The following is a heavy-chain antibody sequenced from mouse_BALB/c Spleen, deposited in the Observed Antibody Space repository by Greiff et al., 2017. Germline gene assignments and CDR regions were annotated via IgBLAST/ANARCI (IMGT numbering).Heavy chain of an antibody. D-gene: IGHD1-2*01. CDR3: AREGITTATLYFDY. CDR1: GFTFSSFG. J-gene: IGHJ2*01. Sequence: EVKLMESGGGLVQPGGSRKLSCAASGFTFSSFGMHWVRQAPEKGLEWVAYISSGSSTIYYADTVKGRFTISRDNPKNTLFLQMTSLRSEDTAMYYCAREGITTATLYFDYWGQGTTLTVSS. V-gene: IGHV5-17*02. CDR2: ISSGSSTI.